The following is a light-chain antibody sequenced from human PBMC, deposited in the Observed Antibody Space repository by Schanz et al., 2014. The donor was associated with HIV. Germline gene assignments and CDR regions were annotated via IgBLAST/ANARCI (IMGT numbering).Light chain of an antibody. Sequence: IQLTQSPSSLSASVGDRVTITCRASQGISSYLAWYQQKPGKAPKRLIYAASTLQSGVPSRFSGSGSGTEFTLTISSLQPEDFATYYCQQYDQRSFTFGQGTKLEI. V-gene: IGKV1-9*01. CDR3: QQYDQRSFT. CDR2: AAS. CDR1: QGISSY. J-gene: IGKJ2*01.